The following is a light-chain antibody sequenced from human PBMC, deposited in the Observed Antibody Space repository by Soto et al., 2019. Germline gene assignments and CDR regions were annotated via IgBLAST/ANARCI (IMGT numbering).Light chain of an antibody. V-gene: IGKV3-11*01. J-gene: IGKJ2*01. CDR2: DAS. Sequence: EIVLTQSPATLPLSPGERATLSCRDSQSVSSSLAWYQQKPGQAPRLLIYDASNRATGIPARFSGSGSGTDFTLTITSLEPEDFAVYYCQQRSNWPYTFGQGTKLEIK. CDR1: QSVSSS. CDR3: QQRSNWPYT.